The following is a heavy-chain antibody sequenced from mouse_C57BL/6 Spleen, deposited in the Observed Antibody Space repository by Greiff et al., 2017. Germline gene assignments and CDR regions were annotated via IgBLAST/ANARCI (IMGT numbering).Heavy chain of an antibody. CDR2: IDPSDSET. CDR3: ARTGTSWYFDV. Sequence: QVQLQQPGAELVRPGSSVKLSCKASGYTFTSYWMHWVKQRPIQGLEWIGNIDPSDSETHYNQKFKDKATLTVDKSSSTAYMQFRSLASEDSAVYYCARTGTSWYFDVWGTGTTVTVAS. D-gene: IGHD3-3*01. J-gene: IGHJ1*03. V-gene: IGHV1-52*01. CDR1: GYTFTSYW.